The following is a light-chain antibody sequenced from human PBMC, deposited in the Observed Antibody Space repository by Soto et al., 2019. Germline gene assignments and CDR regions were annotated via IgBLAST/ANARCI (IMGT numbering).Light chain of an antibody. CDR1: QGISNF. V-gene: IGKV1-33*01. CDR3: QQYEDLPLT. CDR2: DAF. Sequence: DIQMTQSPSSLSASVGASVTITCQASQGISNFLNWYQQKAGKAPSLLVYDAFNLQPGVPSRFSGRGSGTHFTLTISGLQPEDVATYYCQQYEDLPLTFGGGTKVEI. J-gene: IGKJ4*01.